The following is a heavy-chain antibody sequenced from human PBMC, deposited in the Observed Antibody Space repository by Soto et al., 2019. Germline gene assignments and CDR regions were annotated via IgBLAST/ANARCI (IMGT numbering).Heavy chain of an antibody. CDR2: ISSSSSYI. D-gene: IGHD6-13*01. J-gene: IGHJ6*02. CDR1: GFTFSSYS. Sequence: PGGSLRLSCAASGFTFSSYSMNWVRRAPGKGLEWVSSISSSSSYIYYADSVKGRFTISRDNAKNSLYLQMNSLRAEDTAVYYCAREPAAAGYNYGMDVWGQGTTVTVSS. V-gene: IGHV3-21*01. CDR3: AREPAAAGYNYGMDV.